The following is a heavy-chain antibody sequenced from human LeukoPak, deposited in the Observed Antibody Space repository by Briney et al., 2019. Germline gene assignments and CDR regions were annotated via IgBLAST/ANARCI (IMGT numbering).Heavy chain of an antibody. Sequence: PGESLRLSCAASGFSFSDSAVHWVRQASGKGLEWVGRVRSKANNYATTYAASVKGRFTLSRDDSKNTASLQMSSLKIEDTAVYYCSRLGRDTPMDAFDSWGQGALVTVSS. D-gene: IGHD5-18*01. V-gene: IGHV3-73*01. CDR2: VRSKANNYAT. CDR3: SRLGRDTPMDAFDS. CDR1: GFSFSDSA. J-gene: IGHJ4*02.